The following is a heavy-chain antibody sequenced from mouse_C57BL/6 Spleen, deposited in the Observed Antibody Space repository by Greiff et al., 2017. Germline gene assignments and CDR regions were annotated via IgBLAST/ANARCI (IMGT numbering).Heavy chain of an antibody. CDR3: ATSTVVGPYWYFDV. CDR2: IDPSDSET. CDR1: GYTFTSYW. D-gene: IGHD1-1*01. Sequence: QVQLQQPGAELVRPGSSVKLSCKASGYTFTSYWMHWVKQRPIQGLEWIGNIDPSDSETHYNQKFKYKATLTVDKSSSTAYMQLSSLTSEDSAVYYCATSTVVGPYWYFDVWGTGTTVTVSS. J-gene: IGHJ1*03. V-gene: IGHV1-52*01.